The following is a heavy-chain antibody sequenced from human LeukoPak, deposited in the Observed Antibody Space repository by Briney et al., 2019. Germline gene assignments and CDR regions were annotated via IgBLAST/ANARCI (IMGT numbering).Heavy chain of an antibody. CDR1: GVSISSSNSY. CDR3: ARQTGSGLFILP. CDR2: IYYSGNT. J-gene: IGHJ4*02. Sequence: SETLSLTCTVSGVSISSSNSYWGWIRQPPGKGLEWLGSIYYSGNTYYNASLKSQVSISIDTSRNQFSLKLTSVTAADTAVYYCARQTGSGLFILPGGQGTLVTVSS. V-gene: IGHV4-39*01. D-gene: IGHD3/OR15-3a*01.